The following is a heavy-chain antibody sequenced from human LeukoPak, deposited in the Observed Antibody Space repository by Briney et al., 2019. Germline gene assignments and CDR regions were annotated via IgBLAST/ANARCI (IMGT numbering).Heavy chain of an antibody. CDR1: GVSIYSHY. J-gene: IGHJ5*02. V-gene: IGHV4-59*11. CDR3: ARELDFYDSSGYYYWFDP. CDR2: IYYRGST. D-gene: IGHD3-22*01. Sequence: PSETLSLTCSVSGVSIYSHYWSWIRQAPGEGLEWIGYIYYRGSTNYNPSLKSRVTISVDTSKNQFSLKLSSVTAADTAVYYCARELDFYDSSGYYYWFDPWGRGTLVTVSS.